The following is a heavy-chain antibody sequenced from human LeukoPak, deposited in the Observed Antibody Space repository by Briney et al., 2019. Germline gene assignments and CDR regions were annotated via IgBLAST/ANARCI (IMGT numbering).Heavy chain of an antibody. D-gene: IGHD1-26*01. V-gene: IGHV4-61*02. CDR2: IYTSGST. CDR1: GGSISSGSYY. J-gene: IGHJ4*02. Sequence: PSQTLSLTCTVSGGSISSGSYYWSWIRQPAGKGLEWIGRIYTSGSTNYNPSLRSRVTISIDTSKNQFSLRLSSVTAADTAMYYCAKSGGYGLIDYWGQGTLVTVSS. CDR3: AKSGGYGLIDY.